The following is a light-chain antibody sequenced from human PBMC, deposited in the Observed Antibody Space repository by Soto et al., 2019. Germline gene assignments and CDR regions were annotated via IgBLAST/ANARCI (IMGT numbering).Light chain of an antibody. CDR3: QQYNNWPRT. CDR1: QSVSNN. CDR2: GAS. V-gene: IGKV3D-15*01. J-gene: IGKJ5*01. Sequence: IVLTQSPGTLSLSPGERATLSCRASQSVSNNLAWYQQKLGQAPRLLIYGASTRATGIPARFSGSGSGTEFTLTISSLQSEDFAVYYCQQYNNWPRTFGQGTRLEIK.